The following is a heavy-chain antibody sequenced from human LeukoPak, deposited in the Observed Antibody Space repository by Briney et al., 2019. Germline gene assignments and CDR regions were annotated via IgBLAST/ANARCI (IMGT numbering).Heavy chain of an antibody. CDR2: IYYSGTT. D-gene: IGHD2-21*02. V-gene: IGHV4-59*08. CDR1: GGSVGSSY. CDR3: ARHHCGGGDCYPTYYFDY. Sequence: SETLSLTCSVSGGSVGSSYWSWIRQPPGKGLEWIGYIYYSGTTNHNPSLKSRVTISVDTSKNQFSLKLNSVTAADTAVYYCARHHCGGGDCYPTYYFDYWGQGTLVTVSS. J-gene: IGHJ4*02.